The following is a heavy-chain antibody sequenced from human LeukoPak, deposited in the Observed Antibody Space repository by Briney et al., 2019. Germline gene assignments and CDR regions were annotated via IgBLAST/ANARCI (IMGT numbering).Heavy chain of an antibody. D-gene: IGHD6-19*01. CDR2: IYYSGST. V-gene: IGHV4-30-4*08. CDR1: GGSISSGDYY. Sequence: SETLSLTCTVSGGSISSGDYYWSWIRQPPGNGLEWIGYIYYSGSTYYNPSPKSRVTISVAKSKNQFSLKLSSVTAADTAVYYCARVRDSSGWYRLRFDPWGQGTLVTVSS. CDR3: ARVRDSSGWYRLRFDP. J-gene: IGHJ5*02.